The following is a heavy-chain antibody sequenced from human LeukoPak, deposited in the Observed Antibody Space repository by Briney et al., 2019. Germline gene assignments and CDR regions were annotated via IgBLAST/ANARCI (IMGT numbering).Heavy chain of an antibody. D-gene: IGHD6-19*01. V-gene: IGHV4-34*01. CDR2: INHSGST. Sequence: PSETLSLTCAVYGVSFSGYYWSWIRQPPGKGLEWIGEINHSGSTNYNPSLKSRVTISVDTSKNQFSLKLNSVTATDTAVYYCARRSSSGWFDYWGQGALVTVSS. CDR3: ARRSSSGWFDY. J-gene: IGHJ4*02. CDR1: GVSFSGYY.